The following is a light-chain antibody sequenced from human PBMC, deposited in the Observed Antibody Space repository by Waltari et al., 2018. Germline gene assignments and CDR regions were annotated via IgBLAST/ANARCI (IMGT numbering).Light chain of an antibody. Sequence: MVLTQSPGTLSLSPGEKATRACRTSQSVSNSNYLAWYQQKPGQAPRLLIYGETNTATGVPGRFTASGSGTYFTLTISRLEPEDFAIYYCQQYGASPNIAFGQGTRLEIK. CDR1: QSVSNSNY. J-gene: IGKJ5*01. V-gene: IGKV3-20*01. CDR3: QQYGASPNIA. CDR2: GET.